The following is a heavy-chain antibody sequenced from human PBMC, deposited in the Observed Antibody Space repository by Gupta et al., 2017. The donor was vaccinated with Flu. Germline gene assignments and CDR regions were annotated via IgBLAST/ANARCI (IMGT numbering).Heavy chain of an antibody. CDR1: GFPFSNYE. J-gene: IGHJ4*02. Sequence: EVRLVESGGGLVQPGGSLSLSCVVSGFPFSNYEMNWVRQAPGKGLEWGAYTSGTGRTTFYADSVKGRFTISRDNAKNSLYRRMNNLRAEDTAVYYCARDHGGESYRPHSFDYWGQVALGTVSS. CDR2: TSGTGRTT. V-gene: IGHV3-48*03. CDR3: ARDHGGESYRPHSFDY. D-gene: IGHD3-16*01.